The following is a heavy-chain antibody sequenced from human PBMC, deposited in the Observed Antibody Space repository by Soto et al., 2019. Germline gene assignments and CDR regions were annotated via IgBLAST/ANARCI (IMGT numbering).Heavy chain of an antibody. CDR2: IYYSGST. D-gene: IGHD7-27*01. Sequence: NPSETLSLTCTVSGGSISSGGYYWSWIRQHPGKGLEWIGYIYYSGSTNYNPSLKSRVTISVDTSKNQFSLKLSSVTAADTAVYYCARDPKTSGGQNWAFNYFDSWGQGTLVTVS. V-gene: IGHV4-31*03. CDR1: GGSISSGGYY. J-gene: IGHJ4*02. CDR3: ARDPKTSGGQNWAFNYFDS.